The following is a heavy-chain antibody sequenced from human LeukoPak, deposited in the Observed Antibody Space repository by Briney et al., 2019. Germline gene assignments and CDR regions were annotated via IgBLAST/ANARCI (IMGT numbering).Heavy chain of an antibody. CDR3: ARTTVTIVYYYYYMDV. V-gene: IGHV1-18*01. CDR2: ISAYNGNT. Sequence: ASVKVSCKASGYTFTSYGISWVRQAPGQGLKWMGWISAYNGNTNYAQKLQGRVTMTTDTSTSTAYMELRSLRSDDTAVYYCARTTVTIVYYYYYMDVWGKGTTVTVSS. J-gene: IGHJ6*03. CDR1: GYTFTSYG. D-gene: IGHD4-11*01.